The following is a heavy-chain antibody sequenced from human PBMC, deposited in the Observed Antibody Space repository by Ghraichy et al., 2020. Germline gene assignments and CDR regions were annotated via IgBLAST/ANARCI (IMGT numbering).Heavy chain of an antibody. V-gene: IGHV1-18*01. CDR3: ARASAWQQLVGMDQYFQH. Sequence: ASVKVSCKASGYTFTSYGISWVRQAPGQGLEWMGWISAYNGNTNYAQKLQGRVTMTTDTSTSTAYMELRSLRSDDTAVYYCARASAWQQLVGMDQYFQHWGQGTLVTVSS. CDR1: GYTFTSYG. J-gene: IGHJ1*01. CDR2: ISAYNGNT. D-gene: IGHD6-13*01.